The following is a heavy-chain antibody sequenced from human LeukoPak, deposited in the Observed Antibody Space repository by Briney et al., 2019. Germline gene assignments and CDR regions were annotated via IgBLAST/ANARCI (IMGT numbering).Heavy chain of an antibody. V-gene: IGHV1-69*04. D-gene: IGHD2-21*02. CDR3: ARDPFGYCGGDCYPYYFDY. Sequence: SVKVSCKASGGTFSSYAISWVRQAPGQGLEWMGRIIPILGIANYAQKFQGRVTITADKSTSTAYMELSSLRSEDTAVYYCARDPFGYCGGDCYPYYFDYWSQGTLVTVSS. CDR1: GGTFSSYA. CDR2: IIPILGIA. J-gene: IGHJ4*02.